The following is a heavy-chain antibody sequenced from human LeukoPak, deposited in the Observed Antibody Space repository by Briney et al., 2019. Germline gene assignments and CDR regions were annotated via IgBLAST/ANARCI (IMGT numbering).Heavy chain of an antibody. Sequence: GGSLRLSCAVSGLTFSSSWMDWVRQAPGKGLEWVASINPEGSEKYSADSVKGRFTISRDNAKNSLYLRMDSLRVEDTAFYYCARDLAYSRLDYWGQGMLVTVSS. CDR1: GLTFSSSW. D-gene: IGHD5-18*01. CDR2: INPEGSEK. CDR3: ARDLAYSRLDY. V-gene: IGHV3-7*01. J-gene: IGHJ4*02.